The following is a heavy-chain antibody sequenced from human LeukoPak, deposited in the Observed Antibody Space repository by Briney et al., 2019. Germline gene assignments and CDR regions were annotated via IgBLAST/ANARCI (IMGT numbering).Heavy chain of an antibody. CDR3: ARAGSGTPGGFDY. Sequence: GGSLRLSCAASGFTFSSYAMHWVRQAPGKGLGWGAVISYDGSNKYYADSVKGRFTISRDNSKNTLYLQMNSLRAEDTAVYYCARAGSGTPGGFDYWGQGTLVTVSS. CDR1: GFTFSSYA. V-gene: IGHV3-30-3*01. J-gene: IGHJ4*02. CDR2: ISYDGSNK. D-gene: IGHD3-10*01.